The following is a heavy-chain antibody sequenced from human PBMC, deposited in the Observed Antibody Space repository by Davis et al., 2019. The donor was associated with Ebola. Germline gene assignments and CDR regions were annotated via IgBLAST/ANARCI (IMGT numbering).Heavy chain of an antibody. CDR1: EGTFSSYA. CDR3: ARVLLWFREPYYYYGMDV. J-gene: IGHJ6*02. Sequence: SVKVSCKASEGTFSSYAISWVRQAPGQGLEWMGRIIPILGIANYAQKFQGRVTITADKSTSTAYMELSSLRSEDTAVYYCARVLLWFREPYYYYGMDVWGQGTTVTVSS. V-gene: IGHV1-69*04. CDR2: IIPILGIA. D-gene: IGHD3-10*01.